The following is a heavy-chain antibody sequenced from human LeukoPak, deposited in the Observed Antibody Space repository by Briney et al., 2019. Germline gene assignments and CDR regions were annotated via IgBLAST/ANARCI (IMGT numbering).Heavy chain of an antibody. CDR1: GFTFSRNW. J-gene: IGHJ4*02. CDR3: ARVGYSRSNFDY. V-gene: IGHV3-7*01. Sequence: GGSLRLSCAASGFTFSRNWMSWVRQAPGEGLEWVANIKEDGSEKYYVDSVKGRFTISRDNAKNSLYLQMNSLRAEDTAVYYCARVGYSRSNFDYWGQETLVTVSS. CDR2: IKEDGSEK. D-gene: IGHD6-13*01.